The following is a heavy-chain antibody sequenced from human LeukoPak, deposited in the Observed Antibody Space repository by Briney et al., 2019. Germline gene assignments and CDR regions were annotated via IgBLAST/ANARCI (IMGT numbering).Heavy chain of an antibody. J-gene: IGHJ4*02. CDR2: ISGSGGST. D-gene: IGHD5-18*01. V-gene: IGHV3-23*01. CDR3: AKDPSRHSPGNY. Sequence: PGGSLRLSCAASGFTFSSYAMSWVRQAPGKGLEWVSAISGSGGSTYYAVSVKGRFTISRDNSKNTLYLQMNSLRDEDTAVYYCAKDPSRHSPGNYWGQGTLVTVSS. CDR1: GFTFSSYA.